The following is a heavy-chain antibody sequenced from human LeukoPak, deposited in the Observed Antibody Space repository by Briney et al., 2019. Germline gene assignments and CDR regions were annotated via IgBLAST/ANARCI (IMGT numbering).Heavy chain of an antibody. J-gene: IGHJ4*02. D-gene: IGHD3-10*01. Sequence: GGSLRLSCAASGFTFRSYWMSWVRQAPGKGLEWVSGINWNGGSTGYADSVKGRFTISRDNAKNSLYLQMNSLRAEDTGFYYCAAYYYGSGSCGQFDHWGQGTLVTVSS. CDR3: AAYYYGSGSCGQFDH. V-gene: IGHV3-20*04. CDR2: INWNGGST. CDR1: GFTFRSYW.